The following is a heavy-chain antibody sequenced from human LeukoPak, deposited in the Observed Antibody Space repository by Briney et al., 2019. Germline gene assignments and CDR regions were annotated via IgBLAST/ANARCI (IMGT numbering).Heavy chain of an antibody. CDR2: IGTAGDT. V-gene: IGHV3-13*01. Sequence: GGSLRLSRAASGFTFSSYDMHWVRQATGKGLEWVSAIGTAGDTYYPGSVKGRFTISRENAKNSLYLQMNSLRAGDTAVYYCARATTIAAAGTLFDYWGQGTLVSVSS. CDR1: GFTFSSYD. CDR3: ARATTIAAAGTLFDY. D-gene: IGHD6-13*01. J-gene: IGHJ4*02.